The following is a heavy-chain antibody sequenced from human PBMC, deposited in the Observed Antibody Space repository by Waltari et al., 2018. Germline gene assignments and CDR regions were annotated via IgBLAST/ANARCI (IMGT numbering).Heavy chain of an antibody. J-gene: IGHJ6*04. D-gene: IGHD3-10*01. CDR3: ASKPLYYYGSGSYSPWDV. CDR1: GGTFSSYA. V-gene: IGHV1-69*14. Sequence: QVQLVQSGAEVKKPGSSVKVSCKASGGTFSSYAISWVRQAPGQGLELLGGIIPIVGTANYSQKCQGRVTTTADKSTSTAYMELSSLRSEDTAVYYCASKPLYYYGSGSYSPWDVWGKGTTVTVSS. CDR2: IIPIVGTA.